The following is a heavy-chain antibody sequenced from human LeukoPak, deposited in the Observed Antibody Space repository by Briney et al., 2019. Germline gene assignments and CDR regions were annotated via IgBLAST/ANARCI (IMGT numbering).Heavy chain of an antibody. Sequence: KPSQTLSLTCTVPGDSISSGDYYWGWIRQPPGKGLEWLGYIYYSGSTYYNPSLKSRVTISVDTSKNQFSLKLSSVTAADTAVYYCARGGTMITFGGVIANPLGSFDIWGQGTMVTVSS. CDR1: GDSISSGDYY. V-gene: IGHV4-30-4*01. D-gene: IGHD3-16*02. CDR2: IYYSGST. CDR3: ARGGTMITFGGVIANPLGSFDI. J-gene: IGHJ3*02.